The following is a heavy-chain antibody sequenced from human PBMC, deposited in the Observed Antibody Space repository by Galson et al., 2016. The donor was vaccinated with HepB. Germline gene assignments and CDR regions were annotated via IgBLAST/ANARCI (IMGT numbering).Heavy chain of an antibody. CDR3: VRGGDFWSGCPDY. J-gene: IGHJ4*02. CDR2: IYPRDSDT. CDR1: GYSFSSSW. D-gene: IGHD3-3*01. V-gene: IGHV5-51*01. Sequence: QSGAEVKKPGESLKISCKASGYSFSSSWIAWVRQMPGKGLEWMGVIYPRDSDTRYSPSFQGQVSISADKSISTAYLQWSSLKASDTAMYFCVRGGDFWSGCPDYGGQGTLGTVAS.